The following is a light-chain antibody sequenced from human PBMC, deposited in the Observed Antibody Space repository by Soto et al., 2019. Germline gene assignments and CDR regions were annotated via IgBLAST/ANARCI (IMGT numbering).Light chain of an antibody. Sequence: RAASSKRASQSVSSYLAWYQHKPGQAPRLLIYDASNRATGIPVRFSCCVSGTDCTLTITGLSPVLLTRYYYQRRTKRPLLACGRGARLEIK. V-gene: IGKV3-11*01. CDR3: QRRTKRPLLA. J-gene: IGKJ5*01. CDR2: DAS. CDR1: QSVSSY.